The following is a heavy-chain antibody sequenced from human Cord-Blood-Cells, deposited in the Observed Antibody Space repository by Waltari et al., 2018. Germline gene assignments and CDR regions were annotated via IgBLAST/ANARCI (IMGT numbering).Heavy chain of an antibody. D-gene: IGHD5-12*01. CDR2: MNPNSGNT. CDR3: ARGARGGYDYYYYYGMDV. V-gene: IGHV1-8*01. J-gene: IGHJ6*02. CDR1: GYTFTSYD. Sequence: QVQLVQSGAEVKKPGASVKVSCTASGYTFTSYDINWVRQATAQGLEWLGWMNPNSGNTGYAQKFQGRVTMTRNTSISTAYRELSSLRSEDTAVYYCARGARGGYDYYYYYGMDVWGQGTTVTVSS.